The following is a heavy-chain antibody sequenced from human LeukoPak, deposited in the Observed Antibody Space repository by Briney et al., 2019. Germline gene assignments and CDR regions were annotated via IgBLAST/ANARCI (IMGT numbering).Heavy chain of an antibody. Sequence: GGSLKLSCAASGFTFSGSAMHWVRQASGKGLEWVGRIRSKANSYATAYAASVEGRFTISRDDSKNTAYLQMNSLTAEDTAVYYCARGPDYYGSGTYVSWGQGTLVTVSS. CDR3: ARGPDYYGSGTYVS. CDR1: GFTFSGSA. D-gene: IGHD3-10*01. J-gene: IGHJ5*02. V-gene: IGHV3-73*01. CDR2: IRSKANSYAT.